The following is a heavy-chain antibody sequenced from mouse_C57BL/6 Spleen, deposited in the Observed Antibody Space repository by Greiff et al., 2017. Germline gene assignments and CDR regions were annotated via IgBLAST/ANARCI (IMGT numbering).Heavy chain of an antibody. D-gene: IGHD5-1*01. J-gene: IGHJ4*01. CDR3: ERLEYPYYAMDY. V-gene: IGHV1-82*01. Sequence: VQLQQSGPELVKPGASVKISCKASGYAFSSSWMNWVKQRPGKGLEWIGRIYPGDGDTNYNGKFKGKATLTADKSSSTAYMQLSSLTSEDSAVYFGERLEYPYYAMDYWGQGTSVTVSS. CDR1: GYAFSSSW. CDR2: IYPGDGDT.